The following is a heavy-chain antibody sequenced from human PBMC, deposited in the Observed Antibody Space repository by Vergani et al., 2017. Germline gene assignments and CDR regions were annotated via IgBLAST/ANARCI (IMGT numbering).Heavy chain of an antibody. CDR1: GFTFNQYG. V-gene: IGHV3-33*06. CDR3: AKSPRRYNDYDSSPYYYMDV. Sequence: QVQLVESGGGVVQPGRSLRLSCAASGFTFNQYGMHWVRQAPGKGLEWVAVTWYDGNNKQYADSVKGRFTISRDNSKSTMYLQMNSLRDEDTARYYCAKSPRRYNDYDSSPYYYMDVWGNGTTVTVS. CDR2: TWYDGNNK. J-gene: IGHJ6*03. D-gene: IGHD5-12*01.